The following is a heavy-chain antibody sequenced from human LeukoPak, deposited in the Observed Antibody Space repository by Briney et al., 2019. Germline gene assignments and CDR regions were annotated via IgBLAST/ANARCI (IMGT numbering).Heavy chain of an antibody. Sequence: GASVKVSCKASGYTFTSYDISWVRQAPGQGLEWMGGIIPIFGTANYAQKFQGRVTITADKSTSTAYMELSSLRSEDTAVYYCARGATEYYDILTFDYWGQGTLVTVSS. CDR2: IIPIFGTA. D-gene: IGHD3-9*01. CDR1: GYTFTSYD. V-gene: IGHV1-69*06. J-gene: IGHJ4*02. CDR3: ARGATEYYDILTFDY.